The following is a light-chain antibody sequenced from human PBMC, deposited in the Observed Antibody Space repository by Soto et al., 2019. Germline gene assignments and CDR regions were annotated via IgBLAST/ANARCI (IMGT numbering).Light chain of an antibody. V-gene: IGKV3-20*01. CDR2: GAY. Sequence: ENVFTQSPGSLSFSPGDRATLSFRASLSVTSYLAWYQKKPGQPPRLLIYGAYSRPTGIPDRFTGSGSGTDFTLTISRLQPEDFAVYYCQQYGTSPRTFGQGTKVDI. CDR3: QQYGTSPRT. CDR1: LSVTSY. J-gene: IGKJ2*01.